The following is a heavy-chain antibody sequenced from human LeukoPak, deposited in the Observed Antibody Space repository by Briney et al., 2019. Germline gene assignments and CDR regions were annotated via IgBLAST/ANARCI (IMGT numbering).Heavy chain of an antibody. J-gene: IGHJ6*03. CDR2: IIPIFCTA. CDR1: GGTFSSYA. D-gene: IGHD2-15*01. V-gene: IGHV1-69*05. CDR3: ARGSTNRYCSGGSCYATNYYYMDV. Sequence: GASVKVSCLASGGTFSSYAISWVRQAPGQGLEWMGGIIPIFCTADYAQKFQGRVTITTDESTSTAYMELSSLRSEDTAVYYCARGSTNRYCSGGSCYATNYYYMDVWGKGTTVTVSS.